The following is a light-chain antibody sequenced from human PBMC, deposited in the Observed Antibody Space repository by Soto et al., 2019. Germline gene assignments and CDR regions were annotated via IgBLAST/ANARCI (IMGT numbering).Light chain of an antibody. CDR3: QQYMRCPAT. Sequence: ALRMTQSPSSFSASTGDRVTISCRASQDIGPFLAWYQQKPGKAPNLLIYSASTLQSGVPSRFSGSGSGTDFTLTISSLQSEDFATYYCQQYMRCPATFGQGTRL. CDR1: QDIGPF. J-gene: IGKJ5*01. CDR2: SAS. V-gene: IGKV1-8*01.